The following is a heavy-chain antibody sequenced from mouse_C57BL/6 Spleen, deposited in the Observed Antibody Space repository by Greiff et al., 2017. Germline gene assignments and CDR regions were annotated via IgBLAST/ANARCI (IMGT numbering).Heavy chain of an antibody. CDR1: GFNFTDYY. J-gene: IGHJ2*01. V-gene: IGHV14-2*01. D-gene: IGHD3-2*02. Sequence: VQLQQPGAELVKPGASVKLSCTASGFNFTDYYMHWVKQRPEQGLEWIGRIDPEDGETKYAPKFQGKATITADTSSNTAYMQLSSLTSEDASVYYCARIRDSSGDDWGQGTTLTVSS. CDR3: ARIRDSSGDD. CDR2: IDPEDGET.